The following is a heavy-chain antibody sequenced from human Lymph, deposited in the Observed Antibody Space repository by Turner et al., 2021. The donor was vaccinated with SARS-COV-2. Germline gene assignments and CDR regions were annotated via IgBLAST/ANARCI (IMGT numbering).Heavy chain of an antibody. V-gene: IGHV3-53*01. CDR2: IYSGVST. CDR1: GVPVSSNY. D-gene: IGHD3-16*01. CDR3: ARVLMGVGGIDV. Sequence: EVQLVESGGGLIQPGGSLRPSGAASGVPVSSNYLSWVRQAPGKGLEWVSVIYSGVSTYYADSVKGRFTISRDNSKNPLYLQMNSLRAEDTAVYYCARVLMGVGGIDVWGQGTTVTVSS. J-gene: IGHJ6*02.